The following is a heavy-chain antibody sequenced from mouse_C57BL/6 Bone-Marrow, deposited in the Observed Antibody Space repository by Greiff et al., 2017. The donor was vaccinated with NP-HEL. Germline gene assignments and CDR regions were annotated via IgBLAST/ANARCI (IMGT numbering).Heavy chain of an antibody. D-gene: IGHD2-3*01. Sequence: EVQLQQSGPELVKPGASVKISCKASGYTFTDYYMNWVKQSHGKSLEWIGDINPNNGGTSYNQKFKGKATLTVDKSSSTAYMELRSLTSEDSAVYYCARSPIYDGYYVDYWGQGTTLTVSS. V-gene: IGHV1-26*01. CDR1: GYTFTDYY. J-gene: IGHJ2*01. CDR3: ARSPIYDGYYVDY. CDR2: INPNNGGT.